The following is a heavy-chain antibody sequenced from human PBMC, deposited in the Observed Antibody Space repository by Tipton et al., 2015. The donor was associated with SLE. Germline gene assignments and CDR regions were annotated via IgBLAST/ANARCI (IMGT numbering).Heavy chain of an antibody. D-gene: IGHD3-10*01. J-gene: IGHJ3*02. CDR1: GGSISSGSYY. CDR3: ARSNIIEPGAFDI. Sequence: TLSLTCTVSGGSISSGSYYWSWIRQPAGKGLEWIGHIYATGITNYNPSLKSRVTISVDASKDQLSLRLNSVTAADTAVYYCARSNIIEPGAFDIWGQGTMVTVSS. V-gene: IGHV4-61*09. CDR2: IYATGIT.